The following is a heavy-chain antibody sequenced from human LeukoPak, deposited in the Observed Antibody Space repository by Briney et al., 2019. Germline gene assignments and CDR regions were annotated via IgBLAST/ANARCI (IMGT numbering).Heavy chain of an antibody. CDR1: GGSISSGGYS. CDR3: ARGTYYYDSSGYYPHFDY. V-gene: IGHV4-30-2*01. D-gene: IGHD3-22*01. Sequence: PSETLSLTCAVSGGSISSGGYSWSWIRQPPGKGLEWIGYIYHSGSTYYNPSLKSRVTISVDRSKNQFSLKLSSVTAADTAVYYCARGTYYYDSSGYYPHFDYWGQGTLVTVSS. J-gene: IGHJ4*02. CDR2: IYHSGST.